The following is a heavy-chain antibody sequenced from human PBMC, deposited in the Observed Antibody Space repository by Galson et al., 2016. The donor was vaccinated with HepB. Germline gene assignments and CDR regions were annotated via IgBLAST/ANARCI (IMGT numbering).Heavy chain of an antibody. Sequence: SETLSLTCTVSGGSIRSYYWSWVRQPPGKGLEWNGYIYYTGSTNYNPSLKSRVTISVDTSKNQISLKLRSVTAADTAVYYCARARIEVAGLDYWGQGTLVTVSS. J-gene: IGHJ4*02. D-gene: IGHD6-19*01. CDR1: GGSIRSYY. V-gene: IGHV4-59*01. CDR2: IYYTGST. CDR3: ARARIEVAGLDY.